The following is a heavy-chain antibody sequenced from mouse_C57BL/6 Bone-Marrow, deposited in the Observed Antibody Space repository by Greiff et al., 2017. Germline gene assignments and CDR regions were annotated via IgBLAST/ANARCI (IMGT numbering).Heavy chain of an antibody. J-gene: IGHJ4*01. CDR3: ERFTTVVVPMDY. V-gene: IGHV1-64*01. Sequence: VKLQQPGAELVKPGASVKLSCKASGYTFTSYWMHWVKQRPGQGLEWIGMIHPNSGSTNYNEKFKSKATLTVDKSSSTAYMQLSSLTSADSAVYYCERFTTVVVPMDYWGQGTSVTVSS. D-gene: IGHD1-1*01. CDR2: IHPNSGST. CDR1: GYTFTSYW.